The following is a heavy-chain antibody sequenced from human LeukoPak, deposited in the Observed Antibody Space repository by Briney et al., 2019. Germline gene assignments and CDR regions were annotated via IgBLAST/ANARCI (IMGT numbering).Heavy chain of an antibody. CDR3: ARDGVGGLYYFDY. V-gene: IGHV4-30-4*01. J-gene: IGHJ4*02. Sequence: PSETLSLTCTVSGGSISSGDYYWSWIRQPPGKGLEWIGYIYYSGSTYYNPPLKSRVTTSVDTSKNQFSLKLSSVTAADTAVYYCARDGVGGLYYFDYWGQGTLVTVSS. CDR2: IYYSGST. CDR1: GGSISSGDYY. D-gene: IGHD4-23*01.